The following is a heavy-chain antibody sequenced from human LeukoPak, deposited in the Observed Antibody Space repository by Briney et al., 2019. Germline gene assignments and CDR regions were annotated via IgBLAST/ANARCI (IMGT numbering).Heavy chain of an antibody. J-gene: IGHJ4*02. CDR3: ANAQGYSSGWYLVY. D-gene: IGHD6-19*01. CDR2: ISGSGGST. Sequence: GGSLTLSCAPSGFPFSSYGISWPRQAPGKGLEWVSAISGSGGSTYYADSVKGRFTISRDNSKNTLYLQMNSLRAEDTAVYYCANAQGYSSGWYLVYWGQGTLVTVSS. V-gene: IGHV3-23*01. CDR1: GFPFSSYG.